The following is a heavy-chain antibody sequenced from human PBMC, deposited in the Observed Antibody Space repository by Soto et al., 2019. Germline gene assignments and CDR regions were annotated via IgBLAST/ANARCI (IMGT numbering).Heavy chain of an antibody. Sequence: SVKVSCKASVYTFTRYYMHLVRQAPGQGLEWMGIINPSGGSTSYAQKFQGRVTMTRDTSTSTVYMELRSLRSEDTAVYYCARGGPDGYNNKYYFDYWGQGTLVTVSS. J-gene: IGHJ4*02. CDR1: VYTFTRYY. V-gene: IGHV1-46*01. CDR3: ARGGPDGYNNKYYFDY. CDR2: INPSGGST. D-gene: IGHD5-12*01.